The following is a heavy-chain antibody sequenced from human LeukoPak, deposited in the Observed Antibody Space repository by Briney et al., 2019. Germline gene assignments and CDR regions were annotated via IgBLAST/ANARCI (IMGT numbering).Heavy chain of an antibody. D-gene: IGHD3-22*01. Sequence: PGGSLRPSXAASGFTFSNYAMHWVRQAPGKGLEWVAYMRSDGSTKYYADSVKGRFTISRDNSKNTLYVQMNSLRAEDTAVYYCAKGYDSSGFYLDYWGQGTLVTVSS. CDR2: MRSDGSTK. J-gene: IGHJ4*02. CDR3: AKGYDSSGFYLDY. CDR1: GFTFSNYA. V-gene: IGHV3-30*02.